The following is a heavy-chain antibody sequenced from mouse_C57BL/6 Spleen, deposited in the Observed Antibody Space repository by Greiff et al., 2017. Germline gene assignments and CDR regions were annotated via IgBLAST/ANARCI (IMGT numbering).Heavy chain of an antibody. V-gene: IGHV1-50*01. CDR1: GYTFTSYW. D-gene: IGHD1-1*01. J-gene: IGHJ2*01. CDR3: ARYPGYYYGSSYEDYFDY. Sequence: QVQLQQSGAELVKPGASVKLSCKASGYTFTSYWMQWVKQRPGQGLEWIGEIDPSDSYTNYNQKFKGKATLTVDTSSSTAYMQLSSLTSEDSAVYYCARYPGYYYGSSYEDYFDYWGQGTTLTVSS. CDR2: IDPSDSYT.